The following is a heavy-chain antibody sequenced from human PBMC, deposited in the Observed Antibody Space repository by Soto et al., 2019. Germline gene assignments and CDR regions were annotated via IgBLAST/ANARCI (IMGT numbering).Heavy chain of an antibody. J-gene: IGHJ3*02. CDR2: IIPILGTA. Sequence: SVKVSCKASGGTFSSYAISWVRQAPGQGLEWMGGIIPILGTANYAQKFQGRVTITADESTSTAYMELSSLRSEDTAVYYCARDPRGDYYDSSGFDAFDIWGQGTMVTVSS. CDR1: GGTFSSYA. D-gene: IGHD3-22*01. V-gene: IGHV1-69*13. CDR3: ARDPRGDYYDSSGFDAFDI.